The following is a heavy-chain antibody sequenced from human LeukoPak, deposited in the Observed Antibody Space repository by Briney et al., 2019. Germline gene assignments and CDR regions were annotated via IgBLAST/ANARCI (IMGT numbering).Heavy chain of an antibody. D-gene: IGHD2-15*01. Sequence: PGGSLRLSCVASGFTFSTYWMNWVRQAPGKGLERVGTISPDGSDKYYVDSVKGRFTISRDNANTSLYLQINSLRADDTALYFCARGIVVVVGASDHFDYWGQGTLITVSS. V-gene: IGHV3-7*01. CDR1: GFTFSTYW. CDR2: ISPDGSDK. J-gene: IGHJ4*02. CDR3: ARGIVVVVGASDHFDY.